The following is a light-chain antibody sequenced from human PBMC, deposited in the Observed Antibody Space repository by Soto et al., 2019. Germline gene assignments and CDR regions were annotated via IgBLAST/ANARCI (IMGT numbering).Light chain of an antibody. Sequence: EIVLTQSPATLSLSPGERATLSCGASQSVSSSYLAWYQQKPGLAPRLLIYDASSRATGIQDRFSGSGSGTDVTLTISRLEPEDFAVYYCQQYGSSPPYTFGQGTKLEIK. CDR2: DAS. CDR3: QQYGSSPPYT. J-gene: IGKJ2*01. CDR1: QSVSSSY. V-gene: IGKV3D-20*01.